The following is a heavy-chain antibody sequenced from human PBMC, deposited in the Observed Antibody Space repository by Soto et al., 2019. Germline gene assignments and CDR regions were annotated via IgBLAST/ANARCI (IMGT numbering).Heavy chain of an antibody. D-gene: IGHD2-2*01. Sequence: QVQLVQSGAEVKKPGSLVKVSCKASGGTFSSYAISWVRQAPGQGLEWMGGIIPIFGTANYAQKFQGRVTITADESTSTAYMELSSLRSEDTAVYYCARSSPLDLYCSSTSCYHYFDYWGQGTLVTVSS. CDR1: GGTFSSYA. J-gene: IGHJ4*02. V-gene: IGHV1-69*01. CDR3: ARSSPLDLYCSSTSCYHYFDY. CDR2: IIPIFGTA.